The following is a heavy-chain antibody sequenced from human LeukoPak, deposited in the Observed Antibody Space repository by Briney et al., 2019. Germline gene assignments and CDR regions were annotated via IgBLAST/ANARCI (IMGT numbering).Heavy chain of an antibody. CDR3: ASLHFDWPNQIDY. V-gene: IGHV3-48*04. CDR1: GFTFSGYD. CDR2: TSSSSSTI. J-gene: IGHJ4*02. D-gene: IGHD3-9*01. Sequence: GGSLRLSCAASGFTFSGYDMSWVRQAPGKGLEWVSYTSSSSSTIYYADSVKSRFTISRDNAENSLYLQMNSLRAEDTAVYYCASLHFDWPNQIDYWGQGTLVTVSS.